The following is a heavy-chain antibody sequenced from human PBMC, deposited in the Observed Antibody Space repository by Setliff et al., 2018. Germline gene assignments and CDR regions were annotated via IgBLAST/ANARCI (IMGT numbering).Heavy chain of an antibody. CDR1: GYRFTRYW. CDR2: IYPGDSDT. J-gene: IGHJ5*02. V-gene: IGHV5-51*01. CDR3: ARHAYYYGSGTYLDNNNRWFDP. D-gene: IGHD3-10*01. Sequence: GESLKISCKASGYRFTRYWIDWVRQMPGKGLEWMGIIYPGDSDTKYRPSFQGQVTISADKSITTAYLQWSSLRASDTAIYYCARHAYYYGSGTYLDNNNRWFDPWGQGTLVTVSS.